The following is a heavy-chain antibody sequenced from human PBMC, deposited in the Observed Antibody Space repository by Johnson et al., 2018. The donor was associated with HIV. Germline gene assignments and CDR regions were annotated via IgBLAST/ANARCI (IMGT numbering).Heavy chain of an antibody. CDR1: GFTFSSYA. D-gene: IGHD2-8*02. Sequence: VQLVESGGGVVQPGGSLRLSCAASGFTFSSYAMSWVRQAPGTGLEWVSANSGSGGSTYYADSVKGRFSIYRDNSKNALYLQMNSLRAEDTAVYYCAKHIVLVVYAIGAAFDIWGQGTMVTVSS. V-gene: IGHV3-23*04. CDR2: NSGSGGST. CDR3: AKHIVLVVYAIGAAFDI. J-gene: IGHJ3*02.